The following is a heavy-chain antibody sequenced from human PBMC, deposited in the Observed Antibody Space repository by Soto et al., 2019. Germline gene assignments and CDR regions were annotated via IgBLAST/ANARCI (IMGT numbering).Heavy chain of an antibody. J-gene: IGHJ6*02. Sequence: SGTLSLTCTVSGGSISSYYWGWIRQPPGKGLEWIGYIYYSGSTNYNPSLKSRVTISVDTSKNQFSLKLSSVTAADTAVYYCARGGLWFGINYYGMDVWGQGTTVTVSS. CDR1: GGSISSYY. D-gene: IGHD3-10*01. CDR2: IYYSGST. CDR3: ARGGLWFGINYYGMDV. V-gene: IGHV4-59*01.